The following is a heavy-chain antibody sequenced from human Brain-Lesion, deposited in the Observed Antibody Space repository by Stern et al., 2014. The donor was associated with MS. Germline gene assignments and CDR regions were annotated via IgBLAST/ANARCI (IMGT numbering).Heavy chain of an antibody. Sequence: VQLVESRGGVVQPGRPLRLSCVASGFTFGSCAMHWVRQAPGKGLEWVAGVSYDGSNKYYADSVKGRFTISRDNSQNTLYMQMSSLRPEDTAVYYCAKDRQYLTYFFDHWGQGSLVTVSS. J-gene: IGHJ5*02. CDR1: GFTFGSCA. V-gene: IGHV3-30*18. D-gene: IGHD2/OR15-2a*01. CDR3: AKDRQYLTYFFDH. CDR2: VSYDGSNK.